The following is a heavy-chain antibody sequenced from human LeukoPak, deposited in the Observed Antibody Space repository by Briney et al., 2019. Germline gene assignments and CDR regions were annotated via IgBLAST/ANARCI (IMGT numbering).Heavy chain of an antibody. D-gene: IGHD2-2*01. J-gene: IGHJ1*01. Sequence: GGSLRLSCVASGFTFSSNGMHWVRQAPGKGLEWVSFIRYDGRKKYYGDSVKGRFTISRDDSKHTLYLQMNSLRAEDSAVYYCAKDLSLHCRGSSCYDGEYFQHWGQGTLVTVSS. CDR1: GFTFSSNG. CDR3: AKDLSLHCRGSSCYDGEYFQH. V-gene: IGHV3-30*02. CDR2: IRYDGRKK.